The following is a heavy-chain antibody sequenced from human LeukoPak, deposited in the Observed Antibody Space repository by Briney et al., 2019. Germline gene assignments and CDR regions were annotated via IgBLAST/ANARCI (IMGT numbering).Heavy chain of an antibody. D-gene: IGHD6-13*01. V-gene: IGHV3-21*01. CDR1: GFTFSSYS. CDR3: ARGAIAAGGPYYYGMDV. J-gene: IGHJ6*02. Sequence: GGSLRLSCAASGFTFSSYSMNWVRQAPGKGLEWVSSISSSSSYIYYADSVKGRFTISRDNAKNSLYLQMNSLRAEDTAVYYCARGAIAAGGPYYYGMDVWGQGTTVTVSS. CDR2: ISSSSSYI.